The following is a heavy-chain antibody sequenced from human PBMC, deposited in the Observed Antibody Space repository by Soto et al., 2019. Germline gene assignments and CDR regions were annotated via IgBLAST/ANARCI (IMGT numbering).Heavy chain of an antibody. J-gene: IGHJ6*03. CDR1: GGSFSSYY. V-gene: IGHV4-59*08. CDR2: IYYSGST. D-gene: IGHD2-2*01. Sequence: QVQLQESGPGLVRPSETLSLTCTVSGGSFSSYYWTWIRQSPGKGLEWIGYIYYSGSTDYNPSLRGRLAISIDTSKNQFSLRWTSMTAADTAVYYCAGRDCSGTNCYYLDYYYMDVWGKGTTVTVSS. CDR3: AGRDCSGTNCYYLDYYYMDV.